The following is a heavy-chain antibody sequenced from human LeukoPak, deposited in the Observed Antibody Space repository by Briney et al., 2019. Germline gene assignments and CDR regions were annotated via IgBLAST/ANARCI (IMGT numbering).Heavy chain of an antibody. V-gene: IGHV4-59*01. D-gene: IGHD2-2*01. Sequence: PSEPLSLTCTVSGGSISSYYWSWLRQPPGKGLEWIGYIYYSGSTNYNPSLKSRVTISVDTSKNQFSLKLSSVTAADTAVYYCAMTYRSSTSCYLDYWGQGTLVTVSS. CDR3: AMTYRSSTSCYLDY. CDR1: GGSISSYY. CDR2: IYYSGST. J-gene: IGHJ4*02.